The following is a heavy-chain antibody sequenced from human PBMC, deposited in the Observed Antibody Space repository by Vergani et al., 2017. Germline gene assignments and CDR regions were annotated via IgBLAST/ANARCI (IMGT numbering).Heavy chain of an antibody. Sequence: LEESGGGSVKPGGSLRLSCAASGFEFSDHYMSWIRQAPGKGLEWVSHISPGASTVPYTDSVTGRFTVSRDNDNNSLTLDMTTLRVEDTAVYYCAKNPGISTTRHYYAMDVWGQGTTVTVSS. V-gene: IGHV3-11*04. J-gene: IGHJ6*02. D-gene: IGHD1-1*01. CDR1: GFEFSDHY. CDR3: AKNPGISTTRHYYAMDV. CDR2: ISPGASTV.